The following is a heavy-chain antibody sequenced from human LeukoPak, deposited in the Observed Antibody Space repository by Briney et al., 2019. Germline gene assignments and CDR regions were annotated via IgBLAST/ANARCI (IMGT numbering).Heavy chain of an antibody. J-gene: IGHJ4*02. V-gene: IGHV3-53*01. Sequence: GWSLRLSCAASGFTVSSNYMSWVRQAPGKGLEWVSVIYSGGSTYYADSVKGRFTISRDNSKNTLYLQMNSLRAEDTAVYYCARETYDSSGSMNWGQGTLVPVSS. D-gene: IGHD3-22*01. CDR3: ARETYDSSGSMN. CDR1: GFTVSSNY. CDR2: IYSGGST.